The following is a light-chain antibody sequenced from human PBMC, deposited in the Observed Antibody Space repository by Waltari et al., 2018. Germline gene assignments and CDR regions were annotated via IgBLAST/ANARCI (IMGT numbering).Light chain of an antibody. Sequence: QSALTQTASVSGSPGQAITISCSGTTSDIGKNNLVSCYQQHPGKAPTLIIYDVNKRPSGVSNRFSGSKSGNTAFLTISGLQSADEADYYCCSYAGSAISMFGGGTKVTVL. CDR2: DVN. V-gene: IGLV2-23*02. CDR3: CSYAGSAISM. J-gene: IGLJ3*02. CDR1: TSDIGKNNL.